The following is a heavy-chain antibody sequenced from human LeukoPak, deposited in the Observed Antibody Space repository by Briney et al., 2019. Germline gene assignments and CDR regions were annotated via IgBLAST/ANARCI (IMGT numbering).Heavy chain of an antibody. D-gene: IGHD6-13*01. V-gene: IGHV3-9*01. Sequence: TGGSLRLSCAASGFTFDDFAMHWVRQAPGKGVEWVSGISWNSGSIGYADSVKGRFTISRDNAKNSLYLQMNNLGAEDTALYYCAKGCSSTPKYYFDYWGQGALVTVSS. CDR2: ISWNSGSI. CDR3: AKGCSSTPKYYFDY. J-gene: IGHJ4*02. CDR1: GFTFDDFA.